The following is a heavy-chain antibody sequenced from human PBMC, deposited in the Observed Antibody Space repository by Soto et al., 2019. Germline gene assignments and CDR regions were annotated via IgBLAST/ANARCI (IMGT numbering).Heavy chain of an antibody. CDR2: ISSSISYT. V-gene: IGHV3-11*06. CDR1: GFTFSDYY. D-gene: IGHD5-18*01. J-gene: IGHJ4*02. Sequence: GGSLRLSCAASGFTFSDYYMSWIRQAPGKGLEWVSYISSSISYTNYADSVKGRFTISRDNAKNSLYLQMNSLRAEDTAVYYCARYIYGYVDYWGQGTLVTDSS. CDR3: ARYIYGYVDY.